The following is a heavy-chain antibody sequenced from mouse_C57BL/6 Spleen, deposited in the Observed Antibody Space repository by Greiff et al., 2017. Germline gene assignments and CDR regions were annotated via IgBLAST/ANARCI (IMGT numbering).Heavy chain of an antibody. CDR2: IHPNSGST. D-gene: IGHD4-1*01. CDR3: ARPGWDDAMDD. J-gene: IGHJ4*01. Sequence: VQLQQPGAELVKPGASVKLSCKASGYTFTSYWMHWVKQRPGQGLEWIGMIHPNSGSTNYNEKFKSKATLTVDKSSSTAYMQLSSLTSEDSAVYDCARPGWDDAMDDWGQGTSVTVSS. V-gene: IGHV1-64*01. CDR1: GYTFTSYW.